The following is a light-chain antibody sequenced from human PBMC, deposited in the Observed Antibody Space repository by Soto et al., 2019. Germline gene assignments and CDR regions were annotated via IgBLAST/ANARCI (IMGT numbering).Light chain of an antibody. CDR1: QSVSSSY. V-gene: IGKV3-20*01. J-gene: IGKJ1*01. Sequence: EIVLTQSPGTLSLSPGERATLSCRASQSVSSSYLAWYQQKPGQAPRLLIYGASSRATGIPDRFSGSGSGTEFTLTISRLEPDDFAVYYCQQYGSSPRTFGQRTKVEIK. CDR3: QQYGSSPRT. CDR2: GAS.